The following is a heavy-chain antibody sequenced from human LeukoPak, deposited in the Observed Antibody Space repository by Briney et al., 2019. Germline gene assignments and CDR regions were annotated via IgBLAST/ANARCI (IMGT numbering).Heavy chain of an antibody. D-gene: IGHD6-25*01. CDR3: ARDGTPIHSSGWVYMDV. Sequence: QPGGSLRLSCAASGFTFSSYEMNWVRQAPGKGLEWVSYISSSGSTIYYADSVKGRFTISRDNAKNSLYLQMNSLRAEDTAVYYCARDGTPIHSSGWVYMDVWGKETTVTISS. J-gene: IGHJ6*04. V-gene: IGHV3-48*03. CDR2: ISSSGSTI. CDR1: GFTFSSYE.